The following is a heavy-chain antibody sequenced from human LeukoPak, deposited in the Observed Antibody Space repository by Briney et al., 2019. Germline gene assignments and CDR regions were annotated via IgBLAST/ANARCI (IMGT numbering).Heavy chain of an antibody. CDR3: ARGQRRAAHQSRGMDV. J-gene: IGHJ6*02. CDR1: GGSFSGYY. Sequence: SETLSLTCAVYGGSFSGYYWSWIRQPPGKGLEWIGEINHSGSTNYNPSLKSRVTISVDTSKNQFSLKLSSVTAADTAVYYCARGQRRAAHQSRGMDVWGQGTTVTVSS. CDR2: INHSGST. D-gene: IGHD6-6*01. V-gene: IGHV4-34*01.